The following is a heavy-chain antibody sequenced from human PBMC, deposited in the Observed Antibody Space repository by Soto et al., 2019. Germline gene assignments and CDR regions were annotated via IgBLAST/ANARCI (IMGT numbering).Heavy chain of an antibody. CDR3: AKSSGSSGWTGGMDV. CDR1: GFTFDDYA. D-gene: IGHD6-19*01. V-gene: IGHV3-9*01. J-gene: IGHJ6*02. CDR2: ISWNSGSI. Sequence: PGGSLRLSXAASGFTFDDYAMHWVRQAPGKGLEWASGISWNSGSIGYADSVKGRFTISRDNAKNSLYLQMNSLRAEDTALYYCAKSSGSSGWTGGMDVWGQGTTVTVSS.